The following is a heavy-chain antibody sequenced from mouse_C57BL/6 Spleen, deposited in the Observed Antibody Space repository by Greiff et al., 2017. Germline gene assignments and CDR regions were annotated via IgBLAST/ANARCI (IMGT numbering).Heavy chain of an antibody. V-gene: IGHV1-26*01. CDR1: GYTFTDYY. CDR3: ARPHYYGSSQFAY. D-gene: IGHD1-1*01. Sequence: EVQLQQSGPELVKPGASVKISCKASGYTFTDYYMNWVKQSHGKSLEWIGDINPNNGGTSYNQKFKGKATLTVDKSSSTAYMELRSLTSEDSAVYYCARPHYYGSSQFAYWGQGTLVTVSA. J-gene: IGHJ3*01. CDR2: INPNNGGT.